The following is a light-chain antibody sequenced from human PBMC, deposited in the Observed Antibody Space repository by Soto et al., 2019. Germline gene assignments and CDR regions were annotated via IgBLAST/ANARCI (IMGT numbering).Light chain of an antibody. Sequence: ENVLTQSPGTLSLSPGERATLSCRASQSVTSNYLAWYQQHPGQAPRLLIYGASSRATGIPDRFSGSGSGTDFTLTISRLEPEDFAVYYCQQYGSSPQVTFGPGTKVDIK. CDR2: GAS. CDR3: QQYGSSPQVT. V-gene: IGKV3-20*01. J-gene: IGKJ3*01. CDR1: QSVTSNY.